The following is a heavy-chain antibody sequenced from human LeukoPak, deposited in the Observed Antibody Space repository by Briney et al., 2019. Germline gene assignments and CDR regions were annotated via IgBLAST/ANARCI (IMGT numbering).Heavy chain of an antibody. V-gene: IGHV1-24*01. CDR3: AGELTDGYCSSTSCYFRWFGP. Sequence: GASVKVSCKVSGYTLTELSMHWVRQAPGKGLEWMGGFDPEDGETIYAQKFQGRVTMTEDTSTDTAYMELSSLRSEDTAVYYCAGELTDGYCSSTSCYFRWFGPWGQGTLVTVSS. J-gene: IGHJ5*02. CDR2: FDPEDGET. CDR1: GYTLTELS. D-gene: IGHD2-2*01.